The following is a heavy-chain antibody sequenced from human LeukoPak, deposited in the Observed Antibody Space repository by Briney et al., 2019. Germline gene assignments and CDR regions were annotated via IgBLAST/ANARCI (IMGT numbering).Heavy chain of an antibody. J-gene: IGHJ3*02. CDR2: ISGSGGNT. CDR1: GFTFSSYS. CDR3: AKFQLQLLWDAFDI. Sequence: GGSLRLSCAASGFTFSSYSMTWVRQAPGKGLEWVSTISGSGGNTYYADSVKGRFTISRDNSKNTLYLQMNSLRAEDTAVYYCAKFQLQLLWDAFDIWGQGTMVTVSS. V-gene: IGHV3-23*01. D-gene: IGHD2-2*01.